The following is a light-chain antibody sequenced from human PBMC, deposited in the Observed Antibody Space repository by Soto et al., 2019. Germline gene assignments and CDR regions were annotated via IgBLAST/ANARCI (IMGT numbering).Light chain of an antibody. Sequence: DIQMTQSPSSVSASIGDRVTITCRASQDISRWLAWYQLKPGKAPKLLIYAASSLQSGVPSRFSGSGSGTDLTLTISSLKNEDFETYYCQQADSFTTFGPGTKVDIK. CDR3: QQADSFTT. J-gene: IGKJ3*01. V-gene: IGKV1-12*01. CDR1: QDISRW. CDR2: AAS.